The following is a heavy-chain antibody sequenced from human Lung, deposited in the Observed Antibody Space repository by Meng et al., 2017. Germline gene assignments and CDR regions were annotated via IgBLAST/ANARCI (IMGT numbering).Heavy chain of an antibody. CDR2: MDYSRRT. D-gene: IGHD1-26*01. Sequence: SCPRLVRPSKSPFLPCTVPGASVRSGSHYCSWIRQPPGKGLEWIASMDYSRRTNYSPSLKSRVTMSTDTSKNQLSLKLSSVTAADTAVYYCAGGPWELDFWGQGTLVTVSS. CDR1: GASVRSGSHY. J-gene: IGHJ4*02. CDR3: AGGPWELDF. V-gene: IGHV4-61*01.